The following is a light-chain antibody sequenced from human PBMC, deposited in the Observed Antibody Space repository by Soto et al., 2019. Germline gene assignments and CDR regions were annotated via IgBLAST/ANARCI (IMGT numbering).Light chain of an antibody. CDR3: QQYVRSPPSWT. J-gene: IGKJ1*01. CDR1: QSISSSF. V-gene: IGKV3-20*01. Sequence: ETVLTQSPGTLSLSPGERATLSCRASQSISSSFLAWYQQKPGQAPRLLIYGASSRATGIPDRFSGSGSGTDFTLTISRLEPEDAAVYYCQQYVRSPPSWTCGQGTKVEIK. CDR2: GAS.